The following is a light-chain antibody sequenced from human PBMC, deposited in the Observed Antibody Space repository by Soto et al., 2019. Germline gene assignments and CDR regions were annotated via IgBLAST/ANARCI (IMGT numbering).Light chain of an antibody. CDR2: GAS. Sequence: EIVMTQSPATLSVSPGERATLSCRASQSVSNNLAWYQQRPGQAPRLLIYGASTRATGIPARFSGSVSGTEFTLTISSLQSEDFAVYYCQQYNNWPPIPFGQGTRLEIK. CDR1: QSVSNN. CDR3: QQYNNWPPIP. J-gene: IGKJ5*01. V-gene: IGKV3-15*01.